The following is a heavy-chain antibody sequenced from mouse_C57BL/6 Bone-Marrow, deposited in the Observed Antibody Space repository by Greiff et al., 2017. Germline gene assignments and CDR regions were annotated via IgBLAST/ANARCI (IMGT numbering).Heavy chain of an antibody. D-gene: IGHD1-1*01. Sequence: QVTLKESGPGILQPSQTLSLTCSFSGFSLSTFGMGVGWIRQPSGKGLEWLAHIWWDDDKYYNPALKSRLTISKDTSKNQVFLKIAKVDTEDTATYYCARIPDYYGSSYVICYYAMDYWGQGTSVTVSA. CDR1: GFSLSTFGMG. J-gene: IGHJ4*01. CDR2: IWWDDDK. CDR3: ARIPDYYGSSYVICYYAMDY. V-gene: IGHV8-8*01.